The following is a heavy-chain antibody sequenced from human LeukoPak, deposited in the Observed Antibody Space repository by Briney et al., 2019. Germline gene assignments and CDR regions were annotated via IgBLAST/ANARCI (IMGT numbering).Heavy chain of an antibody. Sequence: ASVKVSCKASGYTFTSYAMHWVRQAPGQRLEWMGWINAGNGNTKYSQKFQGRVTITRDTSASTAYMELSSRRSEDTAVYYCARDFEYSYGYYFDYWGQGTLVTVSS. D-gene: IGHD5-18*01. J-gene: IGHJ4*02. CDR1: GYTFTSYA. CDR3: ARDFEYSYGYYFDY. V-gene: IGHV1-3*01. CDR2: INAGNGNT.